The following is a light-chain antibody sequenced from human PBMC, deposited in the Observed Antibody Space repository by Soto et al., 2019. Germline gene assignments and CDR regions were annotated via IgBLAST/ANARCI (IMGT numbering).Light chain of an antibody. Sequence: EIVLTQSPGTLSLSPGERATLSCRASQSVSSSYLAWYQQKPGQAPRLLIYGASSRATGIPDRFSGSGSGTDFTLTISRLGPEDYAVYYCQHYRSLVLTFGGGTKVEIK. CDR1: QSVSSSY. V-gene: IGKV3-20*01. CDR2: GAS. J-gene: IGKJ4*01. CDR3: QHYRSLVLT.